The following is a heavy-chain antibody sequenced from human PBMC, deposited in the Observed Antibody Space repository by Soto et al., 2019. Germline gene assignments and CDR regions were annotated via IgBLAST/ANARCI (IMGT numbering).Heavy chain of an antibody. V-gene: IGHV3-53*01. CDR2: IYSGGST. D-gene: IGHD3-3*01. Sequence: GGSLRLSCAASGFTVSSNYMSWVRQAPGKGLEWVSVIYSGGSTYYADSVKGRFTISRDNSKNTLYLQMNSLRAEDTAVYYCARDPPHYDFWSGSYGMDVWGQGTTVTVSS. CDR1: GFTVSSNY. J-gene: IGHJ6*02. CDR3: ARDPPHYDFWSGSYGMDV.